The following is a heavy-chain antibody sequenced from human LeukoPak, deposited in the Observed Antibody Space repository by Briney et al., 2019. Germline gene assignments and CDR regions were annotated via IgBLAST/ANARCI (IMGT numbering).Heavy chain of an antibody. CDR3: TSGGMVSGDY. J-gene: IGHJ4*01. CDR1: GGSINSYY. D-gene: IGHD2-8*01. CDR2: IYYSGST. Sequence: PSETLSLTCTVSGGSINSYYWSWIRQPQGRGLEWIGYIYYSGSTNYNPSLKSRVTISRDTSKNQFSLKLRSVTAADTAVYYCTSGGMVSGDYWGHGTLVTVSS. V-gene: IGHV4-59*01.